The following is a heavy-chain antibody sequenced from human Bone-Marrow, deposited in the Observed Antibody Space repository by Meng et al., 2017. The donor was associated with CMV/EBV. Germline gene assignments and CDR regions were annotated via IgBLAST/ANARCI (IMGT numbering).Heavy chain of an antibody. Sequence: GSTFTGYYMHWVRQAPGQGLEWMGWINPNSGGTNYAQKFQGRVTMTRDTSISTAYMELSRLRSDDTAVYYCARDAHYYGSGSMDYDYWGQGTLVTVSS. CDR3: ARDAHYYGSGSMDYDY. CDR2: INPNSGGT. D-gene: IGHD3-10*01. CDR1: GSTFTGYY. J-gene: IGHJ4*02. V-gene: IGHV1-2*02.